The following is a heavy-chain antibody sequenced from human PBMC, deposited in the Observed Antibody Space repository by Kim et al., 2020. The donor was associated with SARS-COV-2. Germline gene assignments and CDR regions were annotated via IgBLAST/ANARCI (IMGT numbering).Heavy chain of an antibody. CDR2: ISYDGSNK. D-gene: IGHD1-26*01. CDR3: AKTSGSYSPLLYFDY. Sequence: GGSLRLSCAASGFTFSSYGMHWVRQAPGKGLEWVAVISYDGSNKYYADSVKGRFTISRDNSKNTLYLQMNSLRAEDTAVYYCAKTSGSYSPLLYFDYWGQGTLVTVSS. CDR1: GFTFSSYG. J-gene: IGHJ4*02. V-gene: IGHV3-30*18.